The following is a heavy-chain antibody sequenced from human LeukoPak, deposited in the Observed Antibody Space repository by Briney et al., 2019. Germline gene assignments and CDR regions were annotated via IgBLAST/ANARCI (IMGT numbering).Heavy chain of an antibody. J-gene: IGHJ4*02. CDR2: ISSNGGST. D-gene: IGHD6-19*01. Sequence: GGSLRLSCAASGFTFSSYAMHWVRQAPGKGLEYVSAISSNGGSTYYANSVKGRFTISRDNSKNTLYLQMGSLRAEDTAVYYCAREWGEYSSGWDTDLKYWGQGTLVTVSS. V-gene: IGHV3-64*01. CDR1: GFTFSSYA. CDR3: AREWGEYSSGWDTDLKY.